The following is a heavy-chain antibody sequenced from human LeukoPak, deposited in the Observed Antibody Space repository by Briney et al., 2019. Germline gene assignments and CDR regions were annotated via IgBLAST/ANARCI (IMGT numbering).Heavy chain of an antibody. Sequence: SVKVSCKASGGTFSSYAISWVRQAPGQGLEWMGRIIPILGIANYAQKFQGRVTITADKSTSTAYMELSSLRSEDTAVYYCARTGPADYGMDVWGRGTTVTVSS. CDR3: ARTGPADYGMDV. D-gene: IGHD3-10*01. CDR1: GGTFSSYA. J-gene: IGHJ6*02. CDR2: IIPILGIA. V-gene: IGHV1-69*04.